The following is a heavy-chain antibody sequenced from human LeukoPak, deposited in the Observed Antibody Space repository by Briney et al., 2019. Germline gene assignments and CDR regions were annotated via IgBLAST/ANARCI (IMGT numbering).Heavy chain of an antibody. CDR2: IYYSGST. CDR3: ARHEGYCSSTSCCPPIFDY. D-gene: IGHD2-2*01. V-gene: IGHV4-39*01. CDR1: GGSISSSSYY. J-gene: IGHJ4*02. Sequence: SETLSLTCTVSGGSISSSSYYWGWIRQPPGKGLEWIGSIYYSGSTYYNPSLKSRVTISVDTSKNQFSLKLSSVTAADTAVYYCARHEGYCSSTSCCPPIFDYWGQGTLVTVSS.